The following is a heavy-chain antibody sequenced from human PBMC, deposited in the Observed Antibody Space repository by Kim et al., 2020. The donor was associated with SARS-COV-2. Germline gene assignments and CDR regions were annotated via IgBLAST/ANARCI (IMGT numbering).Heavy chain of an antibody. CDR3: ARHLDASDPFYTLAY. CDR2: IYYTGTP. CDR1: GASIDSLF. D-gene: IGHD3-16*01. V-gene: IGHV4-59*08. Sequence: SETLSLTCSVSGASIDSLFWGWVRQTPEKGLEWIASIYYTGTPHYNPSLMSRVAISLDKSRNRFSLRLKSVTAADTATYFCARHLDASDPFYTLAYWGQGIAVTVSS. J-gene: IGHJ6*02.